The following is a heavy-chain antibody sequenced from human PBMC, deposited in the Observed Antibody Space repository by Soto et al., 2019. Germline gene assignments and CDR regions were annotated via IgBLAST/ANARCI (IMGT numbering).Heavy chain of an antibody. J-gene: IGHJ6*02. Sequence: DSLKGRFTISSDNSKSTLYLQISSLRPDDTAVYYCARSVPRDRYSSSYYYYYGMDVWGQGTTVTVSS. D-gene: IGHD6-6*01. CDR3: ARSVPRDRYSSSYYYYYGMDV. V-gene: IGHV3-30*15.